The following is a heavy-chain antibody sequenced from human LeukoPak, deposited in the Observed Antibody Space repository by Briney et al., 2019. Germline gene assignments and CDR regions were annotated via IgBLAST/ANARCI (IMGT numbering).Heavy chain of an antibody. CDR3: AKDRPKRGYSGYDPGDY. V-gene: IGHV3-23*01. CDR2: ISGSGGST. D-gene: IGHD5-12*01. Sequence: GSLRLSCAASGFTFSSYAMSWVRQAPGKGLEWVSAISGSGGSTYYADSVKGRFTVSRDNSKNTLYLQMNSLRAEDTAVYYCAKDRPKRGYSGYDPGDYWGQGTLVTVSS. CDR1: GFTFSSYA. J-gene: IGHJ4*02.